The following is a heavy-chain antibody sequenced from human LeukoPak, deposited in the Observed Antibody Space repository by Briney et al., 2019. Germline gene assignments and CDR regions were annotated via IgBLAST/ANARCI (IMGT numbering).Heavy chain of an antibody. CDR2: MNPNSGNT. D-gene: IGHD6-6*01. V-gene: IGHV1-8*03. CDR1: GYTFTSYD. CDR3: ARVSSPRPQYYFDY. Sequence: ASVKVSCKASGYTFTSYDINWVRQATGQGLEWMGWMNPNSGNTGYAQKFQGRVTITRNTSISTAYMELSSLRSEDTAVYYCARVSSPRPQYYFDYWGQGTLLTVSS. J-gene: IGHJ4*02.